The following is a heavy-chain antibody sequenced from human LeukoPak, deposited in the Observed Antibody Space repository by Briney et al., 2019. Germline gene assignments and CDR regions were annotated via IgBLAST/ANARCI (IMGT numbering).Heavy chain of an antibody. CDR2: INHSGST. J-gene: IGHJ4*02. CDR1: GGSFSGYY. V-gene: IGHV4-34*01. D-gene: IGHD6-19*01. CDR3: ARANSRGWYFYRY. Sequence: SETPSLTCAVYGGSFSGYYWSWIRQPPGKGLEWIGEINHSGSTNYNPSLKSRVTISVDTSKNQFSLKLSSVTAADTAVYYCARANSRGWYFYRYWGQGTLVTVSS.